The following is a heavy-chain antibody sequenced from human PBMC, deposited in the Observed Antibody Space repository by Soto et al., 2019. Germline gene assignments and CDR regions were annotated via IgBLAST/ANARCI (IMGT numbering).Heavy chain of an antibody. J-gene: IGHJ4*02. CDR1: GVAFSFYS. Sequence: EVDLLESGGGLVQPGGSLRLSCEVSGVAFSFYSMSWVRQAPGKGLEWVASIRGDGGTTYYAASGKGRFTFSRDNSKNTVPLQMNSLRGEDTAVYDCEKDRGGCTTGWEWFYFWGQGTWVTVSS. D-gene: IGHD1-1*01. CDR3: EKDRGGCTTGWEWFYF. CDR2: IRGDGGTT. V-gene: IGHV3-23*01.